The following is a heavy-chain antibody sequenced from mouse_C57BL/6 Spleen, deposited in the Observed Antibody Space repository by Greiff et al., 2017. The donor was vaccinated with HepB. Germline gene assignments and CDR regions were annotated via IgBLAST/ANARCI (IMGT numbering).Heavy chain of an antibody. CDR3: APNWDWFAY. CDR1: GYTFTSYW. J-gene: IGHJ3*01. V-gene: IGHV1-64*01. CDR2: IHPNSGST. D-gene: IGHD4-1*01. Sequence: QVQLQQPGAELVKPGASVKLSCKASGYTFTSYWMHWVKQRPGQGLEWIGMIHPNSGSTNYNEKFKSKATLTVDKSSSTAYMQLRSLTSEDSAVYYCAPNWDWFAYWGQGTLVTVSA.